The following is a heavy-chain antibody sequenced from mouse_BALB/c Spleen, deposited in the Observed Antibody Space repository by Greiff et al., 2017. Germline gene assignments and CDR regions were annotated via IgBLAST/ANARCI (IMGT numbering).Heavy chain of an antibody. Sequence: EVNLVESGGGLVKPGGSLKLSCAASGFTFSDYYMYWVRQTPEKRLEWVATISDGGSYTYYPDSVKGRFTISRDNAKNNLYLQMSSLKSEDTAMYYCAGGSRGFDYWGQGTTLTVSS. J-gene: IGHJ2*01. V-gene: IGHV5-4*02. D-gene: IGHD1-1*01. CDR3: AGGSRGFDY. CDR2: ISDGGSYT. CDR1: GFTFSDYY.